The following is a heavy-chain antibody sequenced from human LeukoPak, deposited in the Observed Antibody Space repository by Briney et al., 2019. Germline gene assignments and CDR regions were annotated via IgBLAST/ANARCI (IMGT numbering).Heavy chain of an antibody. CDR1: GFTFSSYA. J-gene: IGHJ4*02. D-gene: IGHD6-19*01. V-gene: IGHV3-21*01. CDR3: ARDPQWPLDY. Sequence: GGSLRLSCAASGFTFSSYAMSWVRQAPGKGLEWVSSISSGSSDIYYTDSVKGRFTISRDNAKNSLYLQMNSLRAEDTAVYYCARDPQWPLDYWGQGTLVTVSS. CDR2: ISSGSSDI.